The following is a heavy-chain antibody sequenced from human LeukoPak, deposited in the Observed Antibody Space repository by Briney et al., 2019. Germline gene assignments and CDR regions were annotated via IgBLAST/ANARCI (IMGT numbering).Heavy chain of an antibody. J-gene: IGHJ4*02. V-gene: IGHV3-48*03. CDR2: ISSSGSTI. CDR1: GFTFSSYG. D-gene: IGHD5-12*01. CDR3: AYGGSTRPFDY. Sequence: GGSLRLSCAASGFTFSSYGMNWVRQAPGKGLEWVSYISSSGSTIYYADSVKGRFTISRDNAKNSLYLQMNSLRAEDTAVYYCAYGGSTRPFDYWGQGTLVTVSS.